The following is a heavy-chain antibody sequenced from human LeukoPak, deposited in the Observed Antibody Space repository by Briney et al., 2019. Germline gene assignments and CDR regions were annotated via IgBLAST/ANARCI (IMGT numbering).Heavy chain of an antibody. CDR1: GGSISSYY. D-gene: IGHD3-9*01. CDR3: ARGTTSHYDILTGYYHPIGY. CDR2: IYYSGST. Sequence: SETLSLTCTVSGGSISSYYWSWIRQPPGKGLEWIGYIYYSGSTNYNPSLKSRVTISVDTSKNQLSLKLSSVTAADTAVYYCARGTTSHYDILTGYYHPIGYWGQGTLVTVSS. V-gene: IGHV4-59*08. J-gene: IGHJ4*02.